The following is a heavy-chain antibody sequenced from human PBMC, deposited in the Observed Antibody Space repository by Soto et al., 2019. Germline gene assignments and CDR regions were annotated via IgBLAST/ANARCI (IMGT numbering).Heavy chain of an antibody. CDR2: ISPLKGRT. D-gene: IGHD4-17*01. V-gene: IGHV1-18*04. CDR3: AMDYGDRPEYFKH. Sequence: QVPLGQSGPDLKRPGASMKVSCKASGYTFTSYGISWVRQAPGQGLEWMAWISPLKGRTQYSQKAQGRVTLSTDTASNTAYMEMTTLRVDDTAVYYCAMDYGDRPEYFKHWGQGTLVTVS. CDR1: GYTFTSYG. J-gene: IGHJ1*01.